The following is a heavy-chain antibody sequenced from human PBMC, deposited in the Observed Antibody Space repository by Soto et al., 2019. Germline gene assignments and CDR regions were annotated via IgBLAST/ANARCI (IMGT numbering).Heavy chain of an antibody. D-gene: IGHD4-4*01. J-gene: IGHJ4*02. CDR2: IYYSGST. Sequence: SETLSLTCTVSGGSISSSSSYWGWIRQPPGKGLEWIGSIYYSGSTYYNPSLKSRVNILQDTSKNQFSLNLTSMTAADTAVYYCARLGTHDYIMRGHFDSWGQGTLVTVSS. V-gene: IGHV4-39*01. CDR1: GGSISSSSSY. CDR3: ARLGTHDYIMRGHFDS.